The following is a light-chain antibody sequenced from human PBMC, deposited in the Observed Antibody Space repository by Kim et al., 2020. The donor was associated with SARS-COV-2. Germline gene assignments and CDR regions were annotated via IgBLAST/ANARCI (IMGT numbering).Light chain of an antibody. CDR3: QQSYSTPVT. CDR1: QSIGNY. J-gene: IGKJ4*01. CDR2: AAS. V-gene: IGKV1-39*01. Sequence: GDRVTNTCRTGQSIGNYLNWYQQKPGKAPKLLIYAASSLQSGVPSRFSGSGFGTEFTLTISSLQPEDFGSYYCQQSYSTPVTFGGGTKVDIK.